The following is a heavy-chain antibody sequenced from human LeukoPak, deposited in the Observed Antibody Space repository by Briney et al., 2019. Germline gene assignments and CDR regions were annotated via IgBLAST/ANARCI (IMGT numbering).Heavy chain of an antibody. CDR2: IIPIFGTA. D-gene: IGHD2-2*01. J-gene: IGHJ5*02. CDR3: ARWYCSSTSCPTDP. CDR1: GGTFSSYA. Sequence: GASVKVSCKASGGTFSSYAISWVRQAPGQGLEWMGGIIPIFGTANYAQKFQGRVTITADESTSTAYMELRSLRSDDTAVYYCARWYCSSTSCPTDPWGQGTLVTVSS. V-gene: IGHV1-69*13.